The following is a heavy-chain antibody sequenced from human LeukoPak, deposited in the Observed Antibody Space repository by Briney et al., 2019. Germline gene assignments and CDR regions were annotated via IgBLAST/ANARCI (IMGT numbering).Heavy chain of an antibody. CDR3: ASARWHDAFDI. Sequence: GGSLRLSCAASGFTFSDYYMSWLRQAPGKGLEWVSYISSSGSTIYYADSVKGRFTISRDNAKNSLYLQMNSLRAEDTALYYCASARWHDAFDIWGQGTMVTVSS. D-gene: IGHD4-23*01. J-gene: IGHJ3*02. CDR1: GFTFSDYY. V-gene: IGHV3-11*01. CDR2: ISSSGSTI.